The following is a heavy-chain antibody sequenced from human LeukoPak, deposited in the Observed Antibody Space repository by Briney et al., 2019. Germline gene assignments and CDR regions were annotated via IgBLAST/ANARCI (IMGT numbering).Heavy chain of an antibody. D-gene: IGHD5-24*01. CDR1: GYSFTNFW. Sequence: GESLKISCKGSGYSFTNFWIGWVRQKPGKGLDGMGMVYPGDSDTRDSPSFQGQVTISADKSISTAYLQWRSLEASDTAMYYCVRHVGSRDGPTPPYWGQGALVTVSS. CDR3: VRHVGSRDGPTPPY. V-gene: IGHV5-51*01. CDR2: VYPGDSDT. J-gene: IGHJ4*02.